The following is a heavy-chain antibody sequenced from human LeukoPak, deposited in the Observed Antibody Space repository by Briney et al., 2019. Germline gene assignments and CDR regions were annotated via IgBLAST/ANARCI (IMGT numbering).Heavy chain of an antibody. Sequence: ASVKVSCKASGYTFTGYYMHWVRQAPGQGLEWMGWINPNSGGTNYAQKFQGRVTMTRDTSISTAYMELSRLRSDDTAVYYCASATNDGRIAARPYYYYYMDVWGKGTTVTVSS. CDR3: ASATNDGRIAARPYYYYYMDV. CDR2: INPNSGGT. CDR1: GYTFTGYY. D-gene: IGHD6-6*01. V-gene: IGHV1-2*02. J-gene: IGHJ6*03.